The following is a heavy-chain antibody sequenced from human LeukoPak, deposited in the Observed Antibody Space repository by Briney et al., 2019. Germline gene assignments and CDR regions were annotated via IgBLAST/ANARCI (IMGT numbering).Heavy chain of an antibody. CDR3: ARSLDSSGYYYLI. Sequence: GESLKISCEASGYTFTNYWIGWVRQMPGEGLEWMGIIYPDDSDTKYSPSFQGQVTISADKSISTAYLQWSSLKAADTAMYYCARSLDSSGYYYLIWGQGTLVTVSS. CDR1: GYTFTNYW. D-gene: IGHD3-22*01. J-gene: IGHJ4*02. CDR2: IYPDDSDT. V-gene: IGHV5-51*01.